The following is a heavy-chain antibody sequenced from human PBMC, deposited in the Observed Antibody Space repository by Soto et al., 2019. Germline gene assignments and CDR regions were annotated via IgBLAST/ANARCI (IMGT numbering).Heavy chain of an antibody. Sequence: SGPTLVNPTETLTLTCTVSGFSLSNGKVGVSWIRQPPGKALEWLAHVFSNDEKSYRTSLKSRLTISEDTSKSQVVLTMTNVDPVDTATYYCARILFGRSVAGGYFYMDVWGKGTTVTVSS. CDR2: VFSNDEK. J-gene: IGHJ6*03. CDR3: ARILFGRSVAGGYFYMDV. CDR1: GFSLSNGKVG. D-gene: IGHD6-19*01. V-gene: IGHV2-26*01.